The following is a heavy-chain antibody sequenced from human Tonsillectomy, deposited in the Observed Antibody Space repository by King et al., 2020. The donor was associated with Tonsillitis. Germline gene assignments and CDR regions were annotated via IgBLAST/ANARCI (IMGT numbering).Heavy chain of an antibody. CDR1: GGSITTAGYY. CDR2: ISYIGTT. J-gene: IGHJ4*02. D-gene: IGHD2-15*01. CDR3: AGSAATFDY. Sequence: VQLQESGPGLVKPSQTLSLTCSVSGGSITTAGYYWSWIRQDPGKGLEWIGYISYIGTTYYNPSLKSRVTISVDTSQSQFSLRLSSVTAADTAVYYCAGSAATFDYWGQGALVAVSS. V-gene: IGHV4-31*03.